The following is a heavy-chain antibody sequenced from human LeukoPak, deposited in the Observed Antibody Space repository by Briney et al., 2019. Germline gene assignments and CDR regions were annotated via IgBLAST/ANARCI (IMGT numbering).Heavy chain of an antibody. CDR3: AKDGGIVGAMDY. D-gene: IGHD1-26*01. Sequence: GGSLRLSCAASGFTFSSYGMHWVRQAPGKGLEWVAVISYDGSNKYYTDSVKGRFTISRDNSKNTLYLQMNSLRAEDTAVYYCAKDGGIVGAMDYWGQGTLVTVSS. J-gene: IGHJ4*02. V-gene: IGHV3-30*18. CDR1: GFTFSSYG. CDR2: ISYDGSNK.